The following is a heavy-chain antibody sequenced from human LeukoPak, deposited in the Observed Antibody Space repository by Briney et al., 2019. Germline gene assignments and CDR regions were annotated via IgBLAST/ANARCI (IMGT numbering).Heavy chain of an antibody. D-gene: IGHD5-24*01. Sequence: SETLSLTCIVSGGSIRSDIYYWGRIRQPPGKGLQWIGNIYYSGNTQYNPSLKSRVTMSVDTSENQFSLRLSSVDAEDTAVYYCASLKEMTTIDYWGQGTRVTVSS. CDR3: ASLKEMTTIDY. J-gene: IGHJ4*02. CDR1: GGSIRSDIYY. V-gene: IGHV4-39*01. CDR2: IYYSGNT.